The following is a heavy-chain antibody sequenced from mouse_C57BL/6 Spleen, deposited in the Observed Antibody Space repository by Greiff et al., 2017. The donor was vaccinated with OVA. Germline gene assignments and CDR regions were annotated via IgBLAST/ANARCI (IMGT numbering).Heavy chain of an antibody. CDR1: GYTFTDYY. Sequence: EVQLQQSGPELVKPGASVKISCKASGYTFTDYYMNWVKQSHGKSLAWIGDINPNNGGTSYNQKFKGKATLTVDKSSSTAYMELRSLTSEDSAVYYCALYGNYDAMDYWGQGTSVTVSS. J-gene: IGHJ4*01. V-gene: IGHV1-26*01. D-gene: IGHD2-1*01. CDR3: ALYGNYDAMDY. CDR2: INPNNGGT.